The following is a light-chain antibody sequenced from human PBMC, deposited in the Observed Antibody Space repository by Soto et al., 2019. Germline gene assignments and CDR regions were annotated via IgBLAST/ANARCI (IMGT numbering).Light chain of an antibody. Sequence: QAVLTQPPSASGSRGQSVTISCTGTSSDVGGYNYVSWYQQHPGKAPKLMIYEVSKRPSGVPDRFSGSKSGNTASLTVSGLLPEYYADYYCSSYPGSNNLGVFGGGTKVTVL. J-gene: IGLJ3*02. CDR2: EVS. V-gene: IGLV2-8*01. CDR3: SSYPGSNNLGV. CDR1: SSDVGGYNY.